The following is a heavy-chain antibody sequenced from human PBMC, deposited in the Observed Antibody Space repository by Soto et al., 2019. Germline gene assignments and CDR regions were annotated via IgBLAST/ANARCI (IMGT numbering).Heavy chain of an antibody. V-gene: IGHV4-30-2*01. CDR2: IYHSGST. CDR1: GGSISSGGYP. Sequence: PSETLSLTCAVSGGSISSGGYPWSWIRQPPGKGLEWIGYIYHSGSTYYNPSLKSRVTISVDRSKHQISLKLSSVTAADTAVYYCARGMTTVTTFDYWGQGTLVTVSS. D-gene: IGHD4-17*01. J-gene: IGHJ4*02. CDR3: ARGMTTVTTFDY.